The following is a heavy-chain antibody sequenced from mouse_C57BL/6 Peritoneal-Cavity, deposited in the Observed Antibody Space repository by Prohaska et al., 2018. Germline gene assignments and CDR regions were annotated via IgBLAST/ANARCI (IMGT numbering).Heavy chain of an antibody. CDR3: TRRPAEAWFAY. CDR2: IDPETGGT. V-gene: IGHV1-15*01. CDR1: GYTFTDYE. J-gene: IGHJ3*01. Sequence: GAELVRPGASVTLSCKASGYTFTDYEMHWVKQTPVHGLEWIGAIDPETGGTAYNQKFKGKAILTADKSSSTAYMELRSLTSEDSAVYYCTRRPAEAWFAYWGQGTPVTVSA.